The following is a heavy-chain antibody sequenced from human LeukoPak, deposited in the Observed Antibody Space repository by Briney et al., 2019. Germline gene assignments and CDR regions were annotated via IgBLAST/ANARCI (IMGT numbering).Heavy chain of an antibody. CDR1: GGSISSYY. D-gene: IGHD5-12*01. J-gene: IGHJ4*02. CDR3: ARAGYNGYEGSPYFDY. CDR2: IYHSGST. Sequence: SETLSLTCTVSGGSISSYYWSWIRQPPGKGLEWIGSIYHSGSTYYNPSLKSRVTISVDTSKNQFSLKLSSVTAADTAVYYCARAGYNGYEGSPYFDYWGQGTLVTVSS. V-gene: IGHV4-38-2*02.